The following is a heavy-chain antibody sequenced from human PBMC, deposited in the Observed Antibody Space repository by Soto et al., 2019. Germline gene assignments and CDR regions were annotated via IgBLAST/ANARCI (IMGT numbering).Heavy chain of an antibody. CDR1: RFTFTRYS. J-gene: IGHJ4*02. Sequence: GSLRLSCAASRFTFTRYSMDWVRQAPGKGLEWVSSISSTTNYIYYGDSMKGRFTISRYNAKNSLYLEMNSLRAEDTAVYYCARESEDLTSNFDYWGQGTLVTVSS. V-gene: IGHV3-21*06. CDR2: ISSTTNYI. CDR3: ARESEDLTSNFDY.